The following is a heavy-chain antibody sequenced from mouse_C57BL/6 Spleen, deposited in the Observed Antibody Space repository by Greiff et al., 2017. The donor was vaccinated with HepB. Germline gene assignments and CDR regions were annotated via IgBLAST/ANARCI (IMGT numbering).Heavy chain of an antibody. CDR1: GFTFNTYA. CDR2: IRSKSSNYAT. J-gene: IGHJ3*01. Sequence: EVMLVESGGGLVQPKGSLKLSCAASGFTFNTYAMHWVRQAPGKGLEWVARIRSKSSNYATYYADSVKDRFTISRDDSQSMLYLQMNNLKTEDTAMYYCVREGDTLYDYGSFAYWGQGTLVTVSA. D-gene: IGHD2-4*01. V-gene: IGHV10-3*01. CDR3: VREGDTLYDYGSFAY.